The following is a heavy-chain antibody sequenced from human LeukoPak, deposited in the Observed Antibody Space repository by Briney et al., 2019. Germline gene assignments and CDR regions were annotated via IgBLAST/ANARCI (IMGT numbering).Heavy chain of an antibody. Sequence: PGGSLRLSCAASGFTFSAYEMNWVRQAPGKGLEWVSYISSSGRTMYYADSVKGRFTISRDNAKNSLYLQMNSLRAEDTAVYYCARPSGSYYNWFDPWGQGTQVTVSP. D-gene: IGHD3-10*01. CDR3: ARPSGSYYNWFDP. CDR1: GFTFSAYE. J-gene: IGHJ5*02. CDR2: ISSSGRTM. V-gene: IGHV3-48*03.